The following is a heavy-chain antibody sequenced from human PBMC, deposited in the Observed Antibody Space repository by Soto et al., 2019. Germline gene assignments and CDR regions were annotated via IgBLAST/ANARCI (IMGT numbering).Heavy chain of an antibody. Sequence: EVQLLESGGGLVQPGGSLRLSCGVSGFTFNDFEMNWVRQAPGKGLEWLAYIDGSGTTKKYADSVRGRFTISRDNPNNSLFLQMSSLSAVDTASYYCARGFGRYTYWGQGTLVSVSS. CDR1: GFTFNDFE. V-gene: IGHV3-48*03. CDR3: ARGFGRYTY. D-gene: IGHD1-20*01. J-gene: IGHJ4*02. CDR2: IDGSGTTK.